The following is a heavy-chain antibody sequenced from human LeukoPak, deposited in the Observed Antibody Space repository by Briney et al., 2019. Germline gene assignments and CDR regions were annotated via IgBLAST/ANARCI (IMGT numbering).Heavy chain of an antibody. CDR3: ASYVVGATSYYFDY. D-gene: IGHD1-26*01. Sequence: KASETLSLTCAVSGGSISSSNWWSWVRQPPGKGLEWIGEIYRSGSTNYNPSLKSRVTISVDKSKNQFSLKLSSVTAADTAVYYCASYVVGATSYYFDYWGQGTLVTVSS. CDR1: GGSISSSNW. CDR2: IYRSGST. J-gene: IGHJ4*02. V-gene: IGHV4-4*02.